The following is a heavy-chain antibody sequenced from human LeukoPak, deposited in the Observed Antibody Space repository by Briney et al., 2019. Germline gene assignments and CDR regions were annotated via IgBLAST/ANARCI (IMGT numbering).Heavy chain of an antibody. D-gene: IGHD3-9*01. J-gene: IGHJ6*03. CDR2: IIPIFGTA. Sequence: ASVKVSCKASGGTFSSYAISWVRQAPGQGLEWMGGIIPIFGTANYAQKFQGRVTITADKSTSTAYMELSSLRSEDTAVYYCARNILTSGDYYYYMDVWGRGTTVTISS. CDR3: ARNILTSGDYYYYMDV. V-gene: IGHV1-69*06. CDR1: GGTFSSYA.